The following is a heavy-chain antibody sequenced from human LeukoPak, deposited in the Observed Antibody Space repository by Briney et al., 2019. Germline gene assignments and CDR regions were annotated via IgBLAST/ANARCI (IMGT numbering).Heavy chain of an antibody. CDR2: MNPNSGNT. J-gene: IGHJ5*02. D-gene: IGHD6-19*01. V-gene: IGHV1-8*01. Sequence: GASVKVSCKASGYTFTSYDINWVRQAPGQGLEWMGWMNPNSGNTGYAQKFQGRVTMTRNTYLSTAYMELSSLRSEDTAVYYCARGRSSGPQFDPWGQGTLVTVSS. CDR1: GYTFTSYD. CDR3: ARGRSSGPQFDP.